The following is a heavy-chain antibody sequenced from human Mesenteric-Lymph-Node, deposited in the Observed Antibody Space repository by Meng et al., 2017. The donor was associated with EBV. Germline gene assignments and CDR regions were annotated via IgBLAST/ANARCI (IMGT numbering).Heavy chain of an antibody. Sequence: AQLVQSGGGVKKPGASVKASCKAVGYTFTNYGTTWVRQAPGQGLEWMGWINAYNGDTNYAQTLQGRVTMTTDTSTSTAYMELRSLRSDDTAVYYCARVEVGITSGDYWGQGTLVTVSS. J-gene: IGHJ4*02. D-gene: IGHD2-21*01. CDR2: INAYNGDT. V-gene: IGHV1-18*01. CDR3: ARVEVGITSGDY. CDR1: GYTFTNYG.